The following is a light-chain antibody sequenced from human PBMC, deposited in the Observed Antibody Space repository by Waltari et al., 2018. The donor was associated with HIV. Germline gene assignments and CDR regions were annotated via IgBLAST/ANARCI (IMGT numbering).Light chain of an antibody. V-gene: IGLV2-14*01. CDR3: SSHTTSSTLYV. Sequence: QSALTQPASVSGSPGQSITISCTGTSSDIGYYDSVSWYLQHPGKAPKLMIYDVNTRHLGISSRFSGAKSGNKASLTISELQAEDDADYYCSSHTTSSTLYVFGTGTKVTVL. CDR2: DVN. J-gene: IGLJ1*01. CDR1: SSDIGYYDS.